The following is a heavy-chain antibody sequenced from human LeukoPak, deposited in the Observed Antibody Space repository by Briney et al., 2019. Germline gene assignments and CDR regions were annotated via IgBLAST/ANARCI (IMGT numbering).Heavy chain of an antibody. CDR2: IIPILGIA. Sequence: GASVKVSCKASGGTFSSYAISWVRQAPGQGLEWMGRIIPILGIANYAQKFQGRVTITADKSTSTAYMELSSLRSEDTAVYYCAADPYDLDAFDIWGQGTMVTVSS. CDR1: GGTFSSYA. J-gene: IGHJ3*02. D-gene: IGHD3-3*01. V-gene: IGHV1-69*04. CDR3: AADPYDLDAFDI.